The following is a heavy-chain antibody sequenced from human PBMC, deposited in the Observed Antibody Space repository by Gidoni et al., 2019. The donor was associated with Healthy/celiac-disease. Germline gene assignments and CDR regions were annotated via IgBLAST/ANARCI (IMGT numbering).Heavy chain of an antibody. V-gene: IGHV1-2*06. CDR3: ARVSIAAAGERVCDY. CDR1: GYTVTGYY. CDR2: INPNSGCT. D-gene: IGHD6-13*01. Sequence: QAQLVQAGAEVKKPGESAKVSCTATGYTVTGYYMQCVRQAPGRGLALMGRINPNSGCTNYAQKFQCRVTMPRDTSFSTAYMELSRLSSDDTAVYYCARVSIAAAGERVCDYCVQGTLFTVSS. J-gene: IGHJ4*02.